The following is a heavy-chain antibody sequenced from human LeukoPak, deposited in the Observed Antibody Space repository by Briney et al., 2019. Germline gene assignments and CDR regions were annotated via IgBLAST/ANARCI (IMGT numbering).Heavy chain of an antibody. Sequence: GGSLRLSCAASGFTFSNYGMHWVRQAPGKGLEWVAVISFDGANKYYADSVKGRFTISRDNSKNTLYVQMNSLRAEDTAVYYCARDSGYSYGAFDPWGQGTLVTVSS. J-gene: IGHJ5*02. CDR3: ARDSGYSYGAFDP. V-gene: IGHV3-30*03. CDR1: GFTFSNYG. D-gene: IGHD5-18*01. CDR2: ISFDGANK.